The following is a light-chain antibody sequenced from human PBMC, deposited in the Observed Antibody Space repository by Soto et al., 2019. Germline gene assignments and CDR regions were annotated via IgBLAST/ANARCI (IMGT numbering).Light chain of an antibody. CDR2: LAS. J-gene: IGKJ1*01. V-gene: IGKV2-28*01. CDR3: MQALQART. Sequence: EIVLTQSPLSLAVTPGEPASISCRSSQSLLYSNGANYLDWYLQRPGQSPQLLIFLASNRASGVPEGFRGSGSGTDFTLKISRVEAEDVGIYYCMQALQARTFGPGTRVEF. CDR1: QSLLYSNGANY.